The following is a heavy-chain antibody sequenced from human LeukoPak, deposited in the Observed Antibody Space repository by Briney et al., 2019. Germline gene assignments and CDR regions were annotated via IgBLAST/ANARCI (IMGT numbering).Heavy chain of an antibody. V-gene: IGHV1-18*01. CDR2: ISAYNGNT. CDR1: GYTFTSYG. Sequence: ASVKVSCKASGYTFTSYGISWVRQAPGQGLEWMGWISAYNGNTNYAQKLQGRVTMTTDTSTSTAYMELRSLRSDDTAAYYCARDRGAFSGSYDLDYWGQGTLVTVSS. D-gene: IGHD1-26*01. J-gene: IGHJ4*02. CDR3: ARDRGAFSGSYDLDY.